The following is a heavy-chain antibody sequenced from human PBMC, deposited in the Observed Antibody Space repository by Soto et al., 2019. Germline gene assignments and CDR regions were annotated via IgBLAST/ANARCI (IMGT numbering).Heavy chain of an antibody. V-gene: IGHV1-18*01. CDR3: ARSGDNVLGYCSSTSCGKPRPFDY. CDR1: GYTFTNSG. Sequence: EASVKVSCKASGYTFTNSGISWVRQAPGQGLEWMGWISTDNGNTNYAQHLQGRVNMTTDTSTSTAYMDLRSLRSDDTALYYCARSGDNVLGYCSSTSCGKPRPFDYWGQGTLVTVSS. J-gene: IGHJ4*02. D-gene: IGHD2-2*01. CDR2: ISTDNGNT.